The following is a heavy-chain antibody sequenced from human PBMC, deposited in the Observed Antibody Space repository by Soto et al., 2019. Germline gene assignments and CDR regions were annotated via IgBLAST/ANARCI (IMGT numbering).Heavy chain of an antibody. CDR3: ARASSYYHDASGTRNVYYYPMDV. CDR1: GVSISNYY. CDR2: VYFSGST. D-gene: IGHD3-22*01. J-gene: IGHJ6*02. V-gene: IGHV4-59*01. Sequence: SETLSLTCTISGVSISNYYWSWIRQPPGKGLEWIGYVYFSGSTNYNPSLKSRVTISVDTSKNKFSLKLTSVTAADTAVYYCARASSYYHDASGTRNVYYYPMDVWGQGTTVTVSS.